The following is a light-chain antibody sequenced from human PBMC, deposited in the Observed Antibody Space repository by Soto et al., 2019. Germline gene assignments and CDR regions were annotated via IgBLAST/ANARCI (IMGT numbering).Light chain of an antibody. CDR1: QSVLYNFDNKNY. V-gene: IGKV4-1*01. CDR3: HQSFSTPLT. Sequence: DIVMTQSPDSLAVSLGERATINCKSSQSVLYNFDNKNYLAWYQQKPGQPPKLLINWASTRESGVPDRFTGSGSGTDFTLTISSLQAEDVAIYYCHQSFSTPLTFGGGTKVDIK. J-gene: IGKJ4*01. CDR2: WAS.